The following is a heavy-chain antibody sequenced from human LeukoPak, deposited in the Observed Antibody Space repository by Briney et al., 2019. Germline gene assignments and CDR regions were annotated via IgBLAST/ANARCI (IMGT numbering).Heavy chain of an antibody. D-gene: IGHD3-16*01. CDR1: GLTVSSNY. V-gene: IGHV3-66*01. CDR2: IYSGGST. CDR3: ARDRITFEGYYGMDV. Sequence: GGSLRLSCAASGLTVSSNYMSWVRQAPGKGLEWVSVIYSGGSTYYADSVKGRFTISRDNSKNTLYLQMNSLRAEDTAVYYCARDRITFEGYYGMDVWGQGTTVTVSS. J-gene: IGHJ6*02.